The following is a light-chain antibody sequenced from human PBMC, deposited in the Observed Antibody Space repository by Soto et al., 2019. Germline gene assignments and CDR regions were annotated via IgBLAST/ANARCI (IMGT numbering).Light chain of an antibody. V-gene: IGKV3-11*01. J-gene: IGKJ5*01. CDR1: QSVSSY. CDR3: QPYERLAA. CDR2: DAS. Sequence: EILLAQSTATQRLAAEESTSLWWRGSQSVSSYLAWYQQKPGQAPRLLIYDASNRATGIPARFSGSGSGTEFSLSISRLAPEAFAVYYWQPYERLAAFGEGTRLEIK.